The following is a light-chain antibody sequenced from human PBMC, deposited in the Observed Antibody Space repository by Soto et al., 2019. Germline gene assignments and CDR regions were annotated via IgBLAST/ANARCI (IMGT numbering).Light chain of an antibody. CDR2: GAS. Sequence: DIVMTQSPATLSVSPGERATLSCRASQTISSNLAWYQQKPGQTPRLLIYGASTRAAGIPARFSGSGSGTDFTLTISSLQSEDFAVYYCQHYNSYSEAFGQGTKVELK. V-gene: IGKV3-15*01. CDR1: QTISSN. CDR3: QHYNSYSEA. J-gene: IGKJ1*01.